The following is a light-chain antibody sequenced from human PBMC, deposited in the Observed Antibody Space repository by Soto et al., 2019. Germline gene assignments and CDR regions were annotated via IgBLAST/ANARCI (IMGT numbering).Light chain of an antibody. Sequence: QAVVTQPPSVSGAPGQRVTISCTGSSSNIGAGHALHWYQHLPGAAPKLLMYGNSDRPSGVPDRFSGSKSGTSASLAITGLQPEDEADYYCQSYDDSLSDWVFGGGTQLTVL. CDR2: GNS. J-gene: IGLJ3*02. V-gene: IGLV1-40*01. CDR1: SSNIGAGHA. CDR3: QSYDDSLSDWV.